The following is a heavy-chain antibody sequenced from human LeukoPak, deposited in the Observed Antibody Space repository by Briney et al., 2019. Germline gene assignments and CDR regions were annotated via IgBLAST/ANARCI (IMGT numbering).Heavy chain of an antibody. CDR2: INQDGNDI. CDR1: GFTFSTYW. J-gene: IGHJ6*03. Sequence: GGSLRLSCAASGFTFSTYWMTWVRQAPGKGLEWVANINQDGNDIYYVDSVKGRFTISRDNAKNSLYLKMNSLRAEDTAVYYCARGYYYYYYMDVWGKGTTVTVSS. CDR3: ARGYYYYYYMDV. V-gene: IGHV3-7*01.